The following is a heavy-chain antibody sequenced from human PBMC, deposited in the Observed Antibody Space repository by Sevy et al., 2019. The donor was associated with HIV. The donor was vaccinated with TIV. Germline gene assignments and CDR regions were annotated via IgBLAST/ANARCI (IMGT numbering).Heavy chain of an antibody. CDR3: ARDFWRAGTTTAFDI. J-gene: IGHJ3*02. CDR2: INPNSGGT. CDR1: GYTFTGYY. D-gene: IGHD1-1*01. V-gene: IGHV1-2*02. Sequence: ASVKVSCKASGYTFTGYYMHWVRQAPGQGLEWMGWINPNSGGTNYAQKFQGRVTMTRDTSISTAYMELGRLRSDDTAVYYCARDFWRAGTTTAFDIWGQGTMVTVSS.